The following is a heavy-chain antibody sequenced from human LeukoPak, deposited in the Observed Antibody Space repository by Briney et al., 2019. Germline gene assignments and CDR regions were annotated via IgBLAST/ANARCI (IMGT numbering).Heavy chain of an antibody. D-gene: IGHD2-2*01. Sequence: ASVKVSCTASGGTFSSYAISWVRQAPGQGLEWMGWISAYNGNTNYAQKLQGRVTMTTDTSTSTAYMELRSLRSDDTAVYYCARDFVWSTSRNFDYWGQGTLVTVSS. CDR2: ISAYNGNT. CDR3: ARDFVWSTSRNFDY. V-gene: IGHV1-18*01. J-gene: IGHJ4*02. CDR1: GGTFSSYA.